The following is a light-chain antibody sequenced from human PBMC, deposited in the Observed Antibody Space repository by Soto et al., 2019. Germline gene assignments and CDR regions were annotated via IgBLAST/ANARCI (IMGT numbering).Light chain of an antibody. J-gene: IGLJ2*01. CDR2: EVS. CDR1: SSDVGAYNF. V-gene: IGLV2-14*01. CDR3: SAQTGSATMV. Sequence: QSALTQPASVSGSPGQSITISCTGTSSDVGAYNFVSWYQQFPGKAPKLMIYEVSNRPSGVSDRFSGSKSGNTASLIISGLQAEDEADYYCSAQTGSATMVFGGGTQLTV.